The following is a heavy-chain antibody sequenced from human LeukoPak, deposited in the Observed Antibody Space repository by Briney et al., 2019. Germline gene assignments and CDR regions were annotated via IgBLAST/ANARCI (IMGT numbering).Heavy chain of an antibody. CDR1: GFTFSSYA. CDR3: AKGETYYYDSGNWFDP. CDR2: ISGSGGST. J-gene: IGHJ5*02. Sequence: GGSLRLSRAASGFTFSSYAMSWVRQAPGKGLEWVSAISGSGGSTYYADSVKGRFTISRDNSKNTLYLQMNSPRAEDTAVYYCAKGETYYYDSGNWFDPWGQGTLVTVSS. V-gene: IGHV3-23*01. D-gene: IGHD3-22*01.